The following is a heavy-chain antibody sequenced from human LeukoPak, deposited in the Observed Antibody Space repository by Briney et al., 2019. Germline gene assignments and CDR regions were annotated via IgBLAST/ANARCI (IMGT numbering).Heavy chain of an antibody. Sequence: ESGPTLVKPTQTLTLTCTLSGFSISSHGVGVGWIRQPPGQALEWLVLIYWDDDKLYNPSLRTRLTIAKDTSKNEVVLSMTDMDPVDTGTYYCAQRMVGPSTFDYWGQGTLVSVSS. CDR3: AQRMVGPSTFDY. CDR2: IYWDDDK. V-gene: IGHV2-5*02. CDR1: GFSISSHGVG. D-gene: IGHD1-26*01. J-gene: IGHJ4*02.